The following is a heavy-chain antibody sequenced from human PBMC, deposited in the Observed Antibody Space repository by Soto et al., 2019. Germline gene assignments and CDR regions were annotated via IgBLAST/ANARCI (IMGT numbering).Heavy chain of an antibody. CDR1: GGSISSGDYY. D-gene: IGHD3-10*01. Sequence: SETLSLTCTVSGGSISSGDYYWSLIRQPPGKGLEWIGYIYYSGSTYYNPSLKSRVTISVDTSKNQFSLKLSSVTAADTAVYYCARALITKVDYWGQGTLVTVSS. CDR2: IYYSGST. V-gene: IGHV4-30-4*01. CDR3: ARALITKVDY. J-gene: IGHJ4*02.